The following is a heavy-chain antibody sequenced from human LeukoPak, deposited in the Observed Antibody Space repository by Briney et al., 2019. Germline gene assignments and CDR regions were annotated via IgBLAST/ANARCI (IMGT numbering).Heavy chain of an antibody. V-gene: IGHV4-34*01. D-gene: IGHD2-2*02. CDR3: ARGGYCSSTSCYRPYFQH. J-gene: IGHJ1*01. CDR2: INHSGST. Sequence: SETLSLTCAVYGGSFSGYYWSWIRQPPGKGLEWIGEINHSGSTNYNPSLKSRVTISVDTSKNQFSLKLSSVTAADTAVYYCARGGYCSSTSCYRPYFQHWGQGTLVTVYS. CDR1: GGSFSGYY.